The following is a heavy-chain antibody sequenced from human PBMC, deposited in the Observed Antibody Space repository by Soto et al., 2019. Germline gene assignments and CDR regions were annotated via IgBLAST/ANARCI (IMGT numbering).Heavy chain of an antibody. CDR2: IKEDGSEK. CDR3: ASGSSYGYFY. D-gene: IGHD5-18*01. CDR1: GFIFSNYW. J-gene: IGHJ4*02. Sequence: GGSLRLSCAASGFIFSNYWMTWVRQAPGKGLEWVANIKEDGSEKDYVDSVKGRFTISRDNAKNSLYLQLNSLRAEDTAVYYCASGSSYGYFYWGQGTLVTVSS. V-gene: IGHV3-7*01.